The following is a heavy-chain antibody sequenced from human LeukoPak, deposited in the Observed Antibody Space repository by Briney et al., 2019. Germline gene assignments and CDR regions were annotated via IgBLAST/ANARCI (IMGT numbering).Heavy chain of an antibody. Sequence: GGSLRLSCAASGFTFSDYYMSWIRQAPGKGLEGGSYISSSGSTIYYADSVKGRFAISRDNAKNSLYLQMNSLRAEDTAVYYCARVGYDILTGYYDPGYFDLWGRGTLVTVSS. D-gene: IGHD3-9*01. CDR2: ISSSGSTI. J-gene: IGHJ2*01. CDR3: ARVGYDILTGYYDPGYFDL. V-gene: IGHV3-11*01. CDR1: GFTFSDYY.